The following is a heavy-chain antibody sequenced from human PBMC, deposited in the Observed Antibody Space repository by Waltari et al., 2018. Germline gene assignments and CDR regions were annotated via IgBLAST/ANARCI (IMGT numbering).Heavy chain of an antibody. D-gene: IGHD3-3*01. CDR1: GFTFSSYA. Sequence: QVQLVESGGGVVQPGRSLRLSCAASGFTFSSYAMHWVRQAPGKGLEWVAVILYDGSNTYYADSGKGRFTISRDNSKNTLYLQMNSLRAEDTAVYYCARDLVLRFLEWLLEYWGQGTLVTVSS. CDR2: ILYDGSNT. V-gene: IGHV3-30-3*01. CDR3: ARDLVLRFLEWLLEY. J-gene: IGHJ4*02.